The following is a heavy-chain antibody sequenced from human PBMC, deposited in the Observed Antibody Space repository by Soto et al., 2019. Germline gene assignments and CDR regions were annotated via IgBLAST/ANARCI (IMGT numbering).Heavy chain of an antibody. V-gene: IGHV1-69*13. J-gene: IGHJ6*02. CDR3: ASGPRAAFWSGPRPYYYGMDV. CDR2: IIPIFGTA. CDR1: GGTFSSYA. D-gene: IGHD3-3*01. Sequence: SVKVSCKASGGTFSSYAISWVREAPGQGLEWMGGIIPIFGTANYAQKFQGRVTITADESTSTAYMELSSLRSEDTAVYYCASGPRAAFWSGPRPYYYGMDVWGQGTTVTVSS.